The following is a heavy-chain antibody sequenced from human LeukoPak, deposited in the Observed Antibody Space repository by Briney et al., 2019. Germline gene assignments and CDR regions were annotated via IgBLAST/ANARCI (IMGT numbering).Heavy chain of an antibody. CDR3: ARATPGIAVAATYYYYGMDV. Sequence: GGSLRLSCAASGFTFSSYWMHWVRQAPGKGPVWVSRINSDGSSTSYADSVKGRLTISRDNAKNMLYLQMNSLRAEDTAVYYCARATPGIAVAATYYYYGMDVWGQGTTVTVSS. CDR1: GFTFSSYW. V-gene: IGHV3-74*01. D-gene: IGHD6-19*01. J-gene: IGHJ6*02. CDR2: INSDGSST.